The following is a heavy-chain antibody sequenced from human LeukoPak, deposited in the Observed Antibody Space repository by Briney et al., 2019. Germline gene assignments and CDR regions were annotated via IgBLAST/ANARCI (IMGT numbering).Heavy chain of an antibody. CDR1: GGSFSGYY. CDR2: INHSGST. D-gene: IGHD3-22*01. J-gene: IGHJ4*02. CDR3: ARWSSGYFLPAFDY. Sequence: SETLSLTCAVYGGSFSGYYWSWIRQPPGKGLEWIGEINHSGSTNYNPSLKSRVTISVDTSKNQFSLKLSSVTAADTAVYYCARWSSGYFLPAFDYWGQGTLVTVSS. V-gene: IGHV4-34*01.